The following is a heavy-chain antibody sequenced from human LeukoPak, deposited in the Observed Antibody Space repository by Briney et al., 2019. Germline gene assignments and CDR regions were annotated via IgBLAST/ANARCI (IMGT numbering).Heavy chain of an antibody. J-gene: IGHJ4*02. Sequence: SGGSLRLSCAASGFTFSSYSMNWVRQAPGKGLEWVSSISSSSSYIYYADSVKGRFTISRDNSKNTLYLQMNSLRAEDTAVYYCARDLVVVAAILDYWGQGTLVTVSS. CDR3: ARDLVVVAAILDY. CDR1: GFTFSSYS. D-gene: IGHD2-15*01. CDR2: ISSSSSYI. V-gene: IGHV3-21*01.